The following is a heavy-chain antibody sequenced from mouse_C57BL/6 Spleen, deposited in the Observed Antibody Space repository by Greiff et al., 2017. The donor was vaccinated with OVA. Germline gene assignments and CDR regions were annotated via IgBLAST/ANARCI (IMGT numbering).Heavy chain of an antibody. D-gene: IGHD1-1*01. CDR3: SGCSSYHYAMDY. V-gene: IGHV1-39*01. Sequence: VQLQQSGPELVKPGASVKISCKASGYSFTDYNMNWVKQSNGKSLEWIGVINPNYGTTSYNQKFKGKATLTVDQSSSTAYMPLNSLTSEDSSFYYCSGCSSYHYAMDYWGQGTSVTVSS. CDR2: INPNYGTT. J-gene: IGHJ4*01. CDR1: GYSFTDYN.